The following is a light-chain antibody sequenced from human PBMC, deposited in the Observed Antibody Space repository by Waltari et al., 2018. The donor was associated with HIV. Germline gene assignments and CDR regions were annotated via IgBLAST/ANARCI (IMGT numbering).Light chain of an antibody. CDR1: FSNIGSNY. V-gene: IGLV1-47*01. CDR3: VVWDDGLNGVV. J-gene: IGLJ2*01. Sequence: QSVLTQPPSASGTPGQRVTISCSGRFSNIGSNYVYWYQQLPGTAPKLLIYTDNQRPSGVPDRFSGSKSDTSASLAITGLRSEDEADYYCVVWDDGLNGVVFGGGTKLTVL. CDR2: TDN.